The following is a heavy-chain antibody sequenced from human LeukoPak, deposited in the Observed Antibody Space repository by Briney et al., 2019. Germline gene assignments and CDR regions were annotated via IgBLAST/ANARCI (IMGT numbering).Heavy chain of an antibody. V-gene: IGHV1-46*01. CDR1: GYTFTYYY. CDR2: INPSGGST. D-gene: IGHD5-18*01. J-gene: IGHJ4*02. Sequence: GASVKVSCKASGYTFTYYYIHWVRLAPGQGLDWMGIINPSGGSTTYAQKFQGRVTLTRDTSTSTVYMELSSLRSEDTAVYYCARSPYTYGSLFYLDYWGQGTLVTVSS. CDR3: ARSPYTYGSLFYLDY.